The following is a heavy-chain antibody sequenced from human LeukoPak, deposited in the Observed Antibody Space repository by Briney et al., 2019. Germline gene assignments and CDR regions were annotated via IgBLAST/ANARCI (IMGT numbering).Heavy chain of an antibody. J-gene: IGHJ4*02. CDR2: ISGSGGGT. D-gene: IGHD2-15*01. V-gene: IGHV3-23*01. Sequence: GGSLILSCAASGFTFSNYAMSWVRQAPGEGLECVSGISGSGGGTYYADSVKGRFTISRDNSKNTLYLQMNSLRAEDTAIYYCAKGCGGSCYSEFDYWGQGTLVTVSS. CDR1: GFTFSNYA. CDR3: AKGCGGSCYSEFDY.